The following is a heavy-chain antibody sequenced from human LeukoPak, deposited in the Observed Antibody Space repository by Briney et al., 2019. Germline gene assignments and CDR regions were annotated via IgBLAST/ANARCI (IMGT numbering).Heavy chain of an antibody. CDR1: GFTFSSYS. CDR3: ARVRTVTPFYYYYMDV. CDR2: ISSSSSTI. J-gene: IGHJ6*03. V-gene: IGHV3-48*01. Sequence: GGSLRLSCAASGFTFSSYSMNWVRQAPGKGLEWVSYISSSSSTIYYADSVKGRFTISRDNAKNSLYLQMNSLRAEDTAVYYCARVRTVTPFYYYYMDVWGKGTTVTVSS. D-gene: IGHD4-11*01.